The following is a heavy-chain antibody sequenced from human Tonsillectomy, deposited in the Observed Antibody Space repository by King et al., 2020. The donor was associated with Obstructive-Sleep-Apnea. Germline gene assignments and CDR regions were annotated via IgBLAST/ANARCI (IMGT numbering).Heavy chain of an antibody. CDR3: ARDTFGVVSS. CDR1: GGSISSGGYS. J-gene: IGHJ5*02. CDR2: IFYSGGT. D-gene: IGHD3-3*01. V-gene: IGHV4-30-4*07. Sequence: QLQESGPGLVKPSQTLSLTCAVSGGSISSGGYSLSWIRQPPGKGLEWIGYIFYSGGTYYNPSLKRRVTISVDTSKNQFSLKLSSVTAADTAVYYCARDTFGVVSSWGQGTLVTVSS.